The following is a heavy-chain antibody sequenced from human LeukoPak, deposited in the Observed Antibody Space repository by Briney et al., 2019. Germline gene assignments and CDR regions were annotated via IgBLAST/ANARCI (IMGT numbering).Heavy chain of an antibody. CDR2: ISGSGGST. V-gene: IGHV3-23*01. Sequence: GGSLRLSCAASGITFSNYAMSWVRQAPGKVLQWVSGISGSGGSTHYADSVKGRFTISRDNSKNTLYLQMNSLRAEDTAVCYCARSLGLMVYAFYYFDYWGQGTLVTVSS. J-gene: IGHJ4*02. CDR1: GITFSNYA. D-gene: IGHD2-8*01. CDR3: ARSLGLMVYAFYYFDY.